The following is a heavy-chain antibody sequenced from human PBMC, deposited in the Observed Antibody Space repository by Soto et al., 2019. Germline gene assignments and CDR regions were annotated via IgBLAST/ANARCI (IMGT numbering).Heavy chain of an antibody. Sequence: GGSLRLSCAAFGFKISSSSMNWVRQAPGRGLEWVAYISSSSSYIYYADSVKGRFTISRDNAKNSLYLQMNSLRAEDTAVYYCARGFFDIVVVALGWFDPWGQGTLVTVSS. J-gene: IGHJ5*02. D-gene: IGHD2-15*01. CDR1: GFKISSSS. CDR3: ARGFFDIVVVALGWFDP. V-gene: IGHV3-21*05. CDR2: ISSSSSYI.